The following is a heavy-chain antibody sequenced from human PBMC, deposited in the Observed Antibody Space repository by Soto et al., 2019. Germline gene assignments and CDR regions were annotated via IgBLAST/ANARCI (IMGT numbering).Heavy chain of an antibody. J-gene: IGHJ6*02. D-gene: IGHD4-17*01. CDR2: IVVGSGNT. CDR1: GSTFTSSA. V-gene: IGHV1-58*02. Sequence: SVKVSCKASGSTFTSSAMQWVRQARGQRLEWIGWIVVGSGNTNYAQKFQERVTITRDMSTSTAYMELSSLRSEDTAVYYCAAARTTVTTYYYYGMDVWG. CDR3: AAARTTVTTYYYYGMDV.